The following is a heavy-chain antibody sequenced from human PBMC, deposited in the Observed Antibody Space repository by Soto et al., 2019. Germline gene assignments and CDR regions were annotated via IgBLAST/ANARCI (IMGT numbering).Heavy chain of an antibody. CDR3: ARELVSRDFWSGYSTDWFDP. CDR2: IYTSGST. D-gene: IGHD3-3*01. V-gene: IGHV4-4*07. Sequence: PSETLSLTCTVSGGSISSYYWSWIRQPAGKGLEWIGRIYTSGSTNYNPSLKSRVTMSVDTSKNQFSLKLSSVTAADTAVYYCARELVSRDFWSGYSTDWFDPWGQGTLVTVSS. CDR1: GGSISSYY. J-gene: IGHJ5*02.